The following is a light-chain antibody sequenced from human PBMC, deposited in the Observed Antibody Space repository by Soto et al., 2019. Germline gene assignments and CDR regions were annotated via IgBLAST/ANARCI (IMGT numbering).Light chain of an antibody. CDR1: SSNIGAGYD. CDR2: GNS. V-gene: IGLV1-40*01. Sequence: QSVLTQPPSVSGAPGQSVTISCTGSSSNIGAGYDVHWYQQLPGTAPKLLIYGNSNRPSGVPDRFSGSKSGTSASLAITGIQAEDEADYYCQSYDSSLSGSYVFGNGIKLTVL. J-gene: IGLJ1*01. CDR3: QSYDSSLSGSYV.